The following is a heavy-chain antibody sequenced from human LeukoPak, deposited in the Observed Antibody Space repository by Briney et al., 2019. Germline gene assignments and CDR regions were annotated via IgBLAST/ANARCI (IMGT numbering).Heavy chain of an antibody. CDR1: GGSISSSSYY. J-gene: IGHJ4*02. Sequence: SETLSLTCTVSGGSISSSSYYWGWIRQPPGKGLEWIGSIYYSGSTYYNPSLKSRVTISVDTSKNQFSLKLSSVTAADTAVYYCARTPGYSSSWYVRPYFDYWGQGTLVTVSS. CDR3: ARTPGYSSSWYVRPYFDY. V-gene: IGHV4-39*01. D-gene: IGHD6-13*01. CDR2: IYYSGST.